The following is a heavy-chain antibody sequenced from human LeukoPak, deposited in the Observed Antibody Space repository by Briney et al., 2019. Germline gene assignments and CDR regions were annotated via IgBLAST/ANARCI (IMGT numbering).Heavy chain of an antibody. CDR2: ISYSGSP. CDR3: ARAVRYIVVVPAAYGLDV. CDR1: GASISSGGSY. V-gene: IGHV4-31*03. J-gene: IGHJ6*02. Sequence: PSETLSLTCTVSGASISSGGSYWTWIRQHPGKGLEWIGYISYSGSPYYNPSLQSRVTISVDTSKKQLSLRLNSVTAADSAVYYCARAVRYIVVVPAAYGLDVWGQGTTVSISS. D-gene: IGHD2-2*01.